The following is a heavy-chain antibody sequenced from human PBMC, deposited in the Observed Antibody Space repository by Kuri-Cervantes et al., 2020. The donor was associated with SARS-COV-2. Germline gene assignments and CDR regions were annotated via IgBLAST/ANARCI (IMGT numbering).Heavy chain of an antibody. Sequence: GESLKISCAASGFTFSNSDMNWVRQAPGKGLEWVSGVSWNGSRTHYADSVKGRFIISRDNSRNFLYQQMNSLRAEDTAVYYCANDGGDTVLLFDYWGQGTLVTVSS. CDR3: ANDGGDTVLLFDY. V-gene: IGHV3-19*01. D-gene: IGHD5-18*01. J-gene: IGHJ4*02. CDR1: GFTFSNSD. CDR2: VSWNGSRT.